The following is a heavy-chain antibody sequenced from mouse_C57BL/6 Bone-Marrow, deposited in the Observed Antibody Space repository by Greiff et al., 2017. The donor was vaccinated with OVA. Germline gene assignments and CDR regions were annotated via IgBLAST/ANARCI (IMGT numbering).Heavy chain of an antibody. CDR2: IYPRSGNT. D-gene: IGHD2-1*01. CDR1: GYTFTSYG. Sequence: VQGVESGAELARPGASVKLSCKASGYTFTSYGISWVKQRTGQGLEWIGEIYPRSGNTYYNEKFKGKATLTADKSSSTAYMELRSLTSEDSAVYFCARDGNYVYLYWYFDVWGTGTTVTVSS. V-gene: IGHV1-81*01. J-gene: IGHJ1*03. CDR3: ARDGNYVYLYWYFDV.